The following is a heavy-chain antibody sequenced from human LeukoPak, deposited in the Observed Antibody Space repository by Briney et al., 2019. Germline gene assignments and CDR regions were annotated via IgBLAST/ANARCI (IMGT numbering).Heavy chain of an antibody. J-gene: IGHJ4*02. Sequence: QPGGSLRLSCAASGFTFSSYGMHWVRQAPGKGLEWVAFIRYDGSNKYYADSVKGRFTISRDNSKNTVFLQMNNLRIVDTAVYFCARPSPPGDGYNPPDYWGQGTLVTVSS. CDR3: ARPSPPGDGYNPPDY. V-gene: IGHV3-30*02. CDR1: GFTFSSYG. D-gene: IGHD5-24*01. CDR2: IRYDGSNK.